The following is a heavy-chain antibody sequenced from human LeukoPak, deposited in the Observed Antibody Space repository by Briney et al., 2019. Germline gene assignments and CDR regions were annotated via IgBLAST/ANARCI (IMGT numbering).Heavy chain of an antibody. J-gene: IGHJ6*03. V-gene: IGHV4-61*02. CDR2: IYTSGST. CDR1: GGSISSGSYY. D-gene: IGHD5-18*01. CDR3: ARVGEYSYGYSRDYYCYYMDV. Sequence: SETLSLTCTVSGGSISSGSYYWSWIRQPPGKGLEWIGRIYTSGSTNYNPSLKSRVTISVDTSKNQFSLKLSSVTAADTDVYYCARVGEYSYGYSRDYYCYYMDVWGKGTTVTVSS.